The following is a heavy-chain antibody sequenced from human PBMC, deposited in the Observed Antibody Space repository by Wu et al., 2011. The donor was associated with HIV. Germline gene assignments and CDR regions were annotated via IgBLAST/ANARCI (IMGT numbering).Heavy chain of an antibody. D-gene: IGHD5-18*01. CDR2: MNPNSGNT. Sequence: QVQLVQSGAEVRKPGASVKVSCKASGYTFISYGISWVRQAPGQGLEWMGWMNPNSGNTGYAQKFQGRVTMTRNTSISTAYMELSSLRSEDTAVFYCASGPPVADTALIYDYYYMDVWGKGTTVTVSS. CDR1: GYTFISYG. V-gene: IGHV1-8*02. CDR3: ASGPPVADTALIYDYYYMDV. J-gene: IGHJ6*03.